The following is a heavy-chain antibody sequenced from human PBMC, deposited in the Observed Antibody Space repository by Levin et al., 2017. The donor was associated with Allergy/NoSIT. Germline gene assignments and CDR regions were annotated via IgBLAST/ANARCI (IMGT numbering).Heavy chain of an antibody. J-gene: IGHJ6*02. Sequence: PGESLKISCKASGDSFRNDGLSWVRQAPGQGLEWMGQIIPSLGRGKFAQKFHDRVTVTTDESTTTVYMELRSLSSEDTAIYYCARTSNCGDDCYSDKWGPCYYYTMDVWGQGTTVTVS. CDR2: IIPSLGRG. CDR1: GDSFRNDG. CDR3: ARTSNCGDDCYSDKWGPCYYYTMDV. D-gene: IGHD2-21*02. V-gene: IGHV1-69*05.